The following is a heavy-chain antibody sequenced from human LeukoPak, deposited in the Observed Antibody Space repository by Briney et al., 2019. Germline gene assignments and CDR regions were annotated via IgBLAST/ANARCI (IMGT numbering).Heavy chain of an antibody. CDR2: IWYDGSNK. J-gene: IGHJ4*02. CDR3: AKTPDYGDYVGDY. CDR1: GFTFSSYG. Sequence: PGRSLRLSCAASGFTFSSYGMHWVRQAPGKGLEWVAVIWYDGSNKYYADSVKGRFTISRDNSKNTLYLQMNSLRAEDTAVYYCAKTPDYGDYVGDYWGQGTLVTVSS. D-gene: IGHD4-17*01. V-gene: IGHV3-33*06.